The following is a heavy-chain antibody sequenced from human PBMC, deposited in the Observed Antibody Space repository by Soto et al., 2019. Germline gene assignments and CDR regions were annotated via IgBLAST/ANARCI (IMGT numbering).Heavy chain of an antibody. D-gene: IGHD3-9*01. Sequence: SETLSLTCAVYGGSFSGYYWSWIRQPPGKGLEWIGEINHSGSTNYNPSLKSRVTISVDTSKNQFSLKLSSVTAADTAVYYCARACPYDILTGYYTIYYYMAVRGKGTTVTVSS. J-gene: IGHJ6*03. V-gene: IGHV4-34*01. CDR3: ARACPYDILTGYYTIYYYMAV. CDR2: INHSGST. CDR1: GGSFSGYY.